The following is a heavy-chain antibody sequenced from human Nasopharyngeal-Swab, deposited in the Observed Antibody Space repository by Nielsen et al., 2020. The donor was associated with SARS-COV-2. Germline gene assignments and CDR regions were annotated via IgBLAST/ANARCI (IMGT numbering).Heavy chain of an antibody. Sequence: SETLSLTCTVSGDSISGSYWSWIRQPPGKGLEWIGYISYSGSSHYNPSLKSRVTMSIDMSQNQFSLKLRSVTAAETAVYYCARVGYQLLPYYYYYMDVWANGTTVTVSS. CDR2: ISYSGSS. D-gene: IGHD2-2*01. J-gene: IGHJ6*03. V-gene: IGHV4-59*01. CDR1: GDSISGSY. CDR3: ARVGYQLLPYYYYYMDV.